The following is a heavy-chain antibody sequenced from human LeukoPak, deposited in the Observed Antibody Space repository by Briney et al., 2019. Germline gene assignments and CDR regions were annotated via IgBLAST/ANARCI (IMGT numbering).Heavy chain of an antibody. CDR2: TYYRSKWYN. D-gene: IGHD2-2*01. Sequence: SQTLSLTRAISGDSVSSNSAAWNWIRQSPSRGVEWLGRTYYRSKWYNDYAVSVKSRITINPDTSKNQFSLQLNSVTPEDTPVYYYARQPIGYCSSTSCYPVAFDIWGQGTMVTVFS. CDR1: GDSVSSNSAA. J-gene: IGHJ3*02. V-gene: IGHV6-1*01. CDR3: ARQPIGYCSSTSCYPVAFDI.